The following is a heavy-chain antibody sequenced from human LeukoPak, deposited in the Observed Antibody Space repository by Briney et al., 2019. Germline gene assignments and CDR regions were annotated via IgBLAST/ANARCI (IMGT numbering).Heavy chain of an antibody. CDR1: GFTFSGYV. J-gene: IGHJ4*02. CDR2: IWYDGSSQ. CDR3: AREPTDYGDLDYLDY. D-gene: IGHD4-17*01. Sequence: PGGSLRLSCTASGFTFSGYVMHWVRQAPGKGLEWVSLIWYDGSSQYYADSVKGRFTVSRDNSNNTVFLQLNSLRAEDTAVYYCAREPTDYGDLDYLDYWGPGTLVTVSS. V-gene: IGHV3-33*01.